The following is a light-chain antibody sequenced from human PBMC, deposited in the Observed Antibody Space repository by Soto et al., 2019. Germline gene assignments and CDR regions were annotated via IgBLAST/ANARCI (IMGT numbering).Light chain of an antibody. CDR1: QSVLYSSNNKNY. CDR2: WAT. V-gene: IGKV4-1*01. CDR3: QQHLSTPLT. J-gene: IGKJ4*01. Sequence: DTVMTQSPDSLAVSLGERATINCKSSQSVLYSSNNKNYLAWYQQKPGQPPKLLIYWATTRECGVPDRFSGSGAGADFTLTISRLQAEDVADYYCQQHLSTPLTFGGGTKVELK.